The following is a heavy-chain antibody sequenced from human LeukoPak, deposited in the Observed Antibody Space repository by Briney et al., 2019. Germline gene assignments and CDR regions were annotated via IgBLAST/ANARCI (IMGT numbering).Heavy chain of an antibody. CDR1: GFTFSSYW. Sequence: TGGSLRLSCAASGFTFSSYWMSWVRQAPGKGLEWVANIKQDGSEKYYVDSVKGRFTISRDNAKNSLYLQMNSLRAEDTAVYYCARDYYDYVWGSYPNDYWGQGTLVTVSS. V-gene: IGHV3-7*01. D-gene: IGHD3-16*02. J-gene: IGHJ4*02. CDR3: ARDYYDYVWGSYPNDY. CDR2: IKQDGSEK.